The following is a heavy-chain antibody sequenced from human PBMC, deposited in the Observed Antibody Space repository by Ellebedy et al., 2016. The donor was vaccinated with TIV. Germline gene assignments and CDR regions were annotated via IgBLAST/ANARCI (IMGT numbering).Heavy chain of an antibody. D-gene: IGHD4-17*01. CDR3: ATDGSYGDYRSPTHAFVM. CDR2: INQDGSEK. V-gene: IGHV3-7*01. Sequence: GGSLRLSCAASRFSFSSYWMSWVRQAPGKGLEWVANINQDGSEKHYVDSVKGRFTIARDDAKNSLFLQMSSLRVEDTAVYYCATDGSYGDYRSPTHAFVMWGQGTMVAVSS. J-gene: IGHJ3*02. CDR1: RFSFSSYW.